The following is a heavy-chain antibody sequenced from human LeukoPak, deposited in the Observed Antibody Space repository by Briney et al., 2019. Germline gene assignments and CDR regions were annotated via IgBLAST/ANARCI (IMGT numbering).Heavy chain of an antibody. CDR3: ARAAYSGSYSFDY. V-gene: IGHV4-30-2*01. CDR2: IYHSGST. D-gene: IGHD1-26*01. Sequence: SETLSLTCAVSGGSISSGGYSWSWIRQPPGKGLEWIGYIYHSGSTYYNPSLKSRVTISVGRSKNQFSLKLSSVTAADTAVYYCARAAYSGSYSFDYWGQGTLATVSS. J-gene: IGHJ4*02. CDR1: GGSISSGGYS.